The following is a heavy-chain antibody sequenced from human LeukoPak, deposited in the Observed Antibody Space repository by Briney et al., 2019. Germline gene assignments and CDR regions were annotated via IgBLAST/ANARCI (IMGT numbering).Heavy chain of an antibody. D-gene: IGHD6-19*01. CDR1: GFTFSSYG. CDR2: ISYDGSNK. J-gene: IGHJ4*02. Sequence: GGSLRLSCAASGFTFSSYGMPWVRQAPGKGLEWVAVISYDGSNKYYADSVKGRFTISGDNSKNTLYLQMNSLRAEDTAVYYCAIVPVAGTDYWGQGTLVTVSS. CDR3: AIVPVAGTDY. V-gene: IGHV3-30*03.